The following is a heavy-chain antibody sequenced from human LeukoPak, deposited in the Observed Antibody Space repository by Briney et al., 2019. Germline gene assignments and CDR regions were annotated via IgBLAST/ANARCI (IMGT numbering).Heavy chain of an antibody. V-gene: IGHV3-30*18. CDR3: AKAGCSGGSCYSGY. J-gene: IGHJ4*02. CDR2: ISYDGTNK. D-gene: IGHD2-15*01. Sequence: GGSLRLSCAASGFTVSSYAMHWVRQAPGKGLEGAAVISYDGTNKFYADSVKGRFTISRDNSKNTLYLQMSSLRAEDTAVYYCAKAGCSGGSCYSGYWGQGTLVTVSS. CDR1: GFTVSSYA.